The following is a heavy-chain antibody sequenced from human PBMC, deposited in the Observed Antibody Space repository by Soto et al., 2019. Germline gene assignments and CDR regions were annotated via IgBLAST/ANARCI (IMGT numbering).Heavy chain of an antibody. D-gene: IGHD3-22*01. V-gene: IGHV3-23*01. J-gene: IGHJ6*02. CDR2: INSRDGGT. CDR1: GGSISSYY. Sequence: HPSETLSLTCTVAGGSISSYYWSWVRQAPGKGLEWVSAINSRDGGTYYADSVKGRFTISRDNSRNTLYLQMNSLRAEDTAVYCCVGGRYYYDSSGPIRLYYYGMDVWGQGTTVTVSS. CDR3: VGGRYYYDSSGPIRLYYYGMDV.